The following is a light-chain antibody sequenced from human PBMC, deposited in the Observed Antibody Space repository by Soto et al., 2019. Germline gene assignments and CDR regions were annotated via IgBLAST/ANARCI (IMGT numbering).Light chain of an antibody. CDR2: RTS. CDR3: QQYDSSPRT. Sequence: EIVLTQSPGTLSLSPGERATLSCRASQSVSSSYLALYQQKPGQAPRLLIYRTSNRATGIPDRFSGSGSGTDFTLTISRLEPEDFAVYWCQQYDSSPRTFGQGTKVDIK. CDR1: QSVSSSY. J-gene: IGKJ1*01. V-gene: IGKV3-20*01.